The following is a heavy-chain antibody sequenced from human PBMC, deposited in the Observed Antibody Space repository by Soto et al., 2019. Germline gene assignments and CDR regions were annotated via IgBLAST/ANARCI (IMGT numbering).Heavy chain of an antibody. D-gene: IGHD7-27*01. Sequence: PGGSLRLSCAASGFTFSSYAMSWVRQAPGKGLEWVSAISGSGGSTYYADSVKGRFTISSDNSKNPLYLQMNSLSAEDTAVYSCAKVGGVTWPLGFDYWGQGTLVTVSS. CDR1: GFTFSSYA. CDR3: AKVGGVTWPLGFDY. CDR2: ISGSGGST. V-gene: IGHV3-23*01. J-gene: IGHJ4*02.